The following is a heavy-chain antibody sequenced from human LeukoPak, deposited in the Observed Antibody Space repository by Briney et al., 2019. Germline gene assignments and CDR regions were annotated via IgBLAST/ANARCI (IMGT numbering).Heavy chain of an antibody. V-gene: IGHV4-59*11. CDR2: VFNGGST. CDR1: GGSINSHY. CDR3: ATRPAGSTWYGVFDY. D-gene: IGHD6-13*01. J-gene: IGHJ4*02. Sequence: SETLSLTCTVSGGSINSHYWSWIRQPPGKGLEWIGYVFNGGSTNCNPSLKSRVTMSVDTSRDQFSLRLTSVTAADTAIYYCATRPAGSTWYGVFDYWSQGTLVTVSS.